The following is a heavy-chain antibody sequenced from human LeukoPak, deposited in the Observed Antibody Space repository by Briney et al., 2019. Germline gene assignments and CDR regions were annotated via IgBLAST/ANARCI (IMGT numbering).Heavy chain of an antibody. V-gene: IGHV4-59*08. J-gene: IGHJ3*01. CDR1: GGSISSYY. CDR2: IYYSGST. D-gene: IGHD5-18*01. CDR3: ARGLGGSYGAWYAFDF. Sequence: PSETLSLTCTVCGGSISSYYWSWIRQPPGKRREGMGYIYYSGSTNYNPSLKSRVTISVDTSKNHFSLKLSSVTAADTAVYYCARGLGGSYGAWYAFDFWGQGTMVTVSS.